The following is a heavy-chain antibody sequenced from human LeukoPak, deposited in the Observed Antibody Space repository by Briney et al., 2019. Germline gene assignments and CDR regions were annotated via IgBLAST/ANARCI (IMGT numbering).Heavy chain of an antibody. Sequence: ASVKVFCKASGYTFTSYYMHWVRQAPGQGLEWMGIINPSGGSTSYAQKFQGRVTMTRDTSTSTVYMELSSLRSEDTAVYYCARDMDYYGSGSYYSNWFDPWGQGTLATVSS. CDR1: GYTFTSYY. CDR2: INPSGGST. J-gene: IGHJ5*02. D-gene: IGHD3-10*01. CDR3: ARDMDYYGSGSYYSNWFDP. V-gene: IGHV1-46*01.